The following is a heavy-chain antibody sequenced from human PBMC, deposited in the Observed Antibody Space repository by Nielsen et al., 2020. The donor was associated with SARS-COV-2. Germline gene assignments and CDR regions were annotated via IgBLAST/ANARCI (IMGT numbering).Heavy chain of an antibody. Sequence: WIRQPPGKGLEWVSGISWNSGSIGYADSVKGRFTISRDNAKNSLYLQMNSLRAEDTAVYYCARDFGYKYGYYYYYYMDVWGKGTTVTVSS. CDR3: ARDFGYKYGYYYYYYMDV. CDR2: ISWNSGSI. D-gene: IGHD5-18*01. V-gene: IGHV3-9*01. J-gene: IGHJ6*03.